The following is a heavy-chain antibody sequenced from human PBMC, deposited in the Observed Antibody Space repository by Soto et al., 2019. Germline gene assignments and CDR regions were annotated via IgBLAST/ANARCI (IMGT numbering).Heavy chain of an antibody. D-gene: IGHD3-16*02. Sequence: GGSLRLSCAASGFTFSSYAMSWVRQAPGKGLEWVSAVSGSGGSTYYADSVKGRFTISRDNSKNTLYLQMNSLRAEDTAVYYCAKDLKNRRPKYYYYGMDVWGQGTTDTVSS. CDR1: GFTFSSYA. CDR2: VSGSGGST. J-gene: IGHJ6*02. CDR3: AKDLKNRRPKYYYYGMDV. V-gene: IGHV3-23*01.